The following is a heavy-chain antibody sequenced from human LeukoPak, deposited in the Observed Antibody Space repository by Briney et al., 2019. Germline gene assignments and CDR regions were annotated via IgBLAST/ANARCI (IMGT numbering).Heavy chain of an antibody. CDR2: ISSSGSAM. V-gene: IGHV3-11*01. J-gene: IGHJ3*02. CDR1: GFTFSDYY. D-gene: IGHD2-15*01. Sequence: GGSLRLSCAASGFTFSDYYMSWIRQTPGKGLEWVSYISSSGSAMFYADSVKGRFTISRDNAKNSLYLQMNSLRAEDTAVYYCARVVYCSGGSCHIFAFDIWGQGTMVTVSS. CDR3: ARVVYCSGGSCHIFAFDI.